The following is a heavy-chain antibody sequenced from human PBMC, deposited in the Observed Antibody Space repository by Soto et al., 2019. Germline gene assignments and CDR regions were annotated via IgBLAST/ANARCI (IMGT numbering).Heavy chain of an antibody. D-gene: IGHD6-19*01. J-gene: IGHJ5*02. CDR1: GYTFTSYG. V-gene: IGHV1-18*01. CDR3: ARDTTSDSSGWPNWFDP. Sequence: ASVKVSCKASGYTFTSYGISWVRQAPGQGLEWMGWISAYNGNTNYAQKLQGRVTMTTDTSTSTAYMELRSLRSDDTAVYYCARDTTSDSSGWPNWFDPWGQGTLVTVSS. CDR2: ISAYNGNT.